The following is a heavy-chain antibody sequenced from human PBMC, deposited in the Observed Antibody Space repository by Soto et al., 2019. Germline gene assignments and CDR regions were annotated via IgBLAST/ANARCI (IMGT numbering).Heavy chain of an antibody. Sequence: GGSLRLACAASGFTFSSYAMSWVRQAPGKGLEWVSAISGSGGSTYYADSVKGRFTIARDNSKNTLYLQMNSLRAEDTAVYYCVKESLELPDDYWGQGTLVTVSS. CDR1: GFTFSSYA. D-gene: IGHD1-7*01. V-gene: IGHV3-23*01. CDR2: ISGSGGST. J-gene: IGHJ4*02. CDR3: VKESLELPDDY.